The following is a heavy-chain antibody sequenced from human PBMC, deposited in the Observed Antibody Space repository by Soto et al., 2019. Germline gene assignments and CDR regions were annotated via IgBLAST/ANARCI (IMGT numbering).Heavy chain of an antibody. V-gene: IGHV3-64*01. CDR3: ARDQWLQSLGMDV. D-gene: IGHD5-12*01. Sequence: PGGSLRLSCAASGFTFSSYAMHWVRQAPGKGLEYVSAISSNGGSIYYGNSVKGRFTISRDNSKNTLYLQMGSLRAEDTAVYYCARDQWLQSLGMDVWGQGTTVTVSS. CDR1: GFTFSSYA. CDR2: ISSNGGSI. J-gene: IGHJ6*02.